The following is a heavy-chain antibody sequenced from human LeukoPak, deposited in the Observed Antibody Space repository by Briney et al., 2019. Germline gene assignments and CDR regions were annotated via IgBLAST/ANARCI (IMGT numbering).Heavy chain of an antibody. D-gene: IGHD3-22*01. J-gene: IGHJ4*02. CDR3: ATDSSGYQSY. CDR1: GGSISSYY. CDR2: IYTSGST. V-gene: IGHV4-4*07. Sequence: PSETLSLTCTVSGGSISSYYWSWIRQPAGKGLEWIGRIYTSGSTNYNPSLKSRVTISVDKSKNQFSLKLSSVTAADTAVCYCATDSSGYQSYWGQGTLVTVSS.